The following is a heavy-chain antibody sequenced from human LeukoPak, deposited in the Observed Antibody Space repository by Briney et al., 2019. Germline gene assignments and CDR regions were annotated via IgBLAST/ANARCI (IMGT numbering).Heavy chain of an antibody. D-gene: IGHD6-19*01. CDR1: GFTFDDYA. Sequence: GGSLRLSCAASGFTFDDYAMHWVRQAPGKGLEWVSGISWNSGNIGYADSVKGRFTISRDNAKNSLYLQMNSLRAEDTALYYCAKNRKSSGWDTFDYWGQGTLVTVSS. V-gene: IGHV3-9*01. CDR2: ISWNSGNI. CDR3: AKNRKSSGWDTFDY. J-gene: IGHJ4*02.